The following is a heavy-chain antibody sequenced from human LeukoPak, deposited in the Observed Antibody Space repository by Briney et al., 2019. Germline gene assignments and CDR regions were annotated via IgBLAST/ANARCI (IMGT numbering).Heavy chain of an antibody. CDR3: ARNGRSGNYGGDY. D-gene: IGHD1-26*01. J-gene: IGHJ4*02. Sequence: ASVKVSCNASGYTFTSYGISWVRQAPGQGLEGMGWISAYNGNTNYAQKLLGRVTMTTDTSTSTAYMELMSPRSDDTAVYYCARNGRSGNYGGDYWGQGTLVTVSS. CDR1: GYTFTSYG. CDR2: ISAYNGNT. V-gene: IGHV1-18*01.